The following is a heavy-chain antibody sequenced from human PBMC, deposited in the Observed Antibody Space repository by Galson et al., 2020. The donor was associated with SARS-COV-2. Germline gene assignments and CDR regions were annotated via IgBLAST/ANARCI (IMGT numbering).Heavy chain of an antibody. Sequence: ASVKVSCTASGYSFPNYYIHWIRQAPGQGFEWLGWINPKNGGTSYAQKFQGWVIMTRDTSISTVYMELSRLTSDDTAVYYCARGPATADFDHWGQGTLVTVSS. V-gene: IGHV1-2*04. D-gene: IGHD6-25*01. CDR2: INPKNGGT. CDR1: GYSFPNYY. J-gene: IGHJ4*02. CDR3: ARGPATADFDH.